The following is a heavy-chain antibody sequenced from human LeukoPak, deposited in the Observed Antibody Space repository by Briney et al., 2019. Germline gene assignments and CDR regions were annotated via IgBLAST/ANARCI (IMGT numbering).Heavy chain of an antibody. CDR1: GFTFSSYS. Sequence: GGSLRLSCAASGFTFSSYSMNWVRQAPGKGLEWISSIISSSSTIYYADSVKGRFTISRDNAKTSLYLQMNSLRAEDTAVYYCARGLHYYDSGGYYYPDAFDIWGQGTMVTVSS. CDR2: IISSSSTI. D-gene: IGHD3-22*01. V-gene: IGHV3-48*01. CDR3: ARGLHYYDSGGYYYPDAFDI. J-gene: IGHJ3*02.